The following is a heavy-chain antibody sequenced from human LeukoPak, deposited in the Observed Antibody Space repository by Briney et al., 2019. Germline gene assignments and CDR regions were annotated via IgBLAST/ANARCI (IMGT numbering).Heavy chain of an antibody. D-gene: IGHD3-22*01. Sequence: ETLSLTCTVSGGSISSYYWSWIRQPPGKGLEWVSLISWDGGSTYYADSVKGRFTISRDNSKNSLYLQMNSLRTEDTALYYCAKDIGDSSGYSGFDPWGQGTLVTVSS. CDR3: AKDIGDSSGYSGFDP. V-gene: IGHV3-43*01. J-gene: IGHJ5*02. CDR2: ISWDGGST. CDR1: GGSISSYY.